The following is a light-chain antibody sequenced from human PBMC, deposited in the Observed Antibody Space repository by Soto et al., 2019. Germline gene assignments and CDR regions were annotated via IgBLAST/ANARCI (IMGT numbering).Light chain of an antibody. V-gene: IGKV3-11*01. CDR2: DAS. CDR3: QQRRTWPQT. J-gene: IGKJ1*01. CDR1: QTISSY. Sequence: DILLTQSPATLSLSPGERATLSCRASQTISSYLAWYQQKPGQAPRLLIYDASNRATGIPARFSGRGSGTDFTLTISSLEPEDFAVYYCQQRRTWPQTFGQGTKVEI.